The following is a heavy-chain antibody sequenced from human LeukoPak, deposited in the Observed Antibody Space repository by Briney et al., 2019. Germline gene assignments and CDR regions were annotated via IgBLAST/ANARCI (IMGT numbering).Heavy chain of an antibody. CDR3: ARLGWETGTTPGSWFDP. V-gene: IGHV4-39*01. D-gene: IGHD1-7*01. Sequence: KPSETLSLTCTVSGGSISSSSYYWGWIRQPPGKGLEWIGSIYYSGSTYYNPSLKSRVTISVDTSKNQFSLKLSSVTAADTAVYYCARLGWETGTTPGSWFDPWGQGTLVTVSS. CDR1: GGSISSSSYY. CDR2: IYYSGST. J-gene: IGHJ5*02.